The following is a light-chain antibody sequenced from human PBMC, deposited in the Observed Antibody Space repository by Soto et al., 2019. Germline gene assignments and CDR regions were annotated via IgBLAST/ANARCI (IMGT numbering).Light chain of an antibody. CDR1: QSVINY. V-gene: IGKV1-5*01. CDR3: QQYNSYSWT. CDR2: DIS. Sequence: DIQMTQSPSSLSASVGDRVTITCLANQSVINYLHWYQQKPGKAPNLLIYDISTLQSGVPSRFSGSGSGTEFTLTISSLQPDDFATYYCQQYNSYSWTFGQGTKVDI. J-gene: IGKJ1*01.